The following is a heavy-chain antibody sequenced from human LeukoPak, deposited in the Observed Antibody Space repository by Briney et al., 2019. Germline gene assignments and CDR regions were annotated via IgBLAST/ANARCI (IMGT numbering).Heavy chain of an antibody. CDR1: GGSISSYY. CDR3: ARARGDAFDI. Sequence: PSETLSLTCTVSGGSISSYYWSWIRQPPGKGLEWIGYIYYSGSTNYNPSLKSRVTISVDTSKNQFSLKLSSVTAADTAVYYCARARGDAFDIWDQGTMVTVSS. D-gene: IGHD3-10*01. CDR2: IYYSGST. V-gene: IGHV4-59*12. J-gene: IGHJ3*02.